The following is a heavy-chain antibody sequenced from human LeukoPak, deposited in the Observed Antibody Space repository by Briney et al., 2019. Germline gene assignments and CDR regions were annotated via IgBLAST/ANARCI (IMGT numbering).Heavy chain of an antibody. J-gene: IGHJ6*03. CDR3: ARARIVVGKDYYYMDV. Sequence: SETLSLTCTVSGGSISSSSYYRGWIRQPPGKGREWIGRIYYSGSTYYNPSLKSRVTISVDTSKNQFSLKLSSVTAADTAVYYCARARIVVGKDYYYMDVWGKGTTVTVSS. CDR1: GGSISSSSYY. CDR2: IYYSGST. D-gene: IGHD2-2*01. V-gene: IGHV4-39*07.